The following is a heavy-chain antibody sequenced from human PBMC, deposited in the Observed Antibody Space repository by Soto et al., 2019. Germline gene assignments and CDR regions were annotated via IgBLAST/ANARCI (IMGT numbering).Heavy chain of an antibody. V-gene: IGHV3-30*18. CDR2: ISYDGSNK. Sequence: VRQAPGNGLEWVAVISYDGSNKYYGDSVKGRFTISRDNSKNTLYLQMNPLRDEDTAVYYFPKDQQGSGSTCSDYFDYWGQGTLVAVSS. J-gene: IGHJ4*02. CDR3: PKDQQGSGSTCSDYFDY. D-gene: IGHD6-13*01.